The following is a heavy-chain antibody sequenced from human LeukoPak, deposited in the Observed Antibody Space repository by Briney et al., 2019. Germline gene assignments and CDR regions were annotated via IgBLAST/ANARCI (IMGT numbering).Heavy chain of an antibody. CDR2: IYSGGST. J-gene: IGHJ4*02. D-gene: IGHD6-13*01. Sequence: GGSLRLSCAASGFTVSSNYMSWVRQAPGKGLEWVSVIYSGGSTYYADSVKGRFTISRDNSENTLYLQMNSLRGEDTAVYYCARASWGSSSWYRFDYWGQGTLVTVSS. CDR1: GFTVSSNY. CDR3: ARASWGSSSWYRFDY. V-gene: IGHV3-53*05.